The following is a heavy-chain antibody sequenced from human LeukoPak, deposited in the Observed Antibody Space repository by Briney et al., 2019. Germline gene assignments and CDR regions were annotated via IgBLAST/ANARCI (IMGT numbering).Heavy chain of an antibody. V-gene: IGHV1-69*04. J-gene: IGHJ4*02. Sequence: ASVKVSCKASGGTFSSYAISWVRQAPGQGLEWMRRIIPILGIANYAQKFQGRVTITADKSTSTAYMELSSLRSEDTAVYYCAREGYCSSTSCPFDYWGQGTLVTVSS. CDR3: AREGYCSSTSCPFDY. CDR2: IIPILGIA. CDR1: GGTFSSYA. D-gene: IGHD2-2*01.